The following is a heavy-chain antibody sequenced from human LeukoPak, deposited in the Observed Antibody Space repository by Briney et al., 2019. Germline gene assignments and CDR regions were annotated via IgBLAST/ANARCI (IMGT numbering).Heavy chain of an antibody. CDR1: GGSISSIRYY. CDR3: ARLPDSGVDF. Sequence: SEALSLTCTVSGGSISSIRYYWGWIRQPPGKGLEWIGSMYYSGSTYYNPSLKSRVTISVDTSKNQFSLKVSSVTAADTAVYYCARLPDSGVDFWGQGTLVTVSS. CDR2: MYYSGST. J-gene: IGHJ4*02. D-gene: IGHD4-17*01. V-gene: IGHV4-39*01.